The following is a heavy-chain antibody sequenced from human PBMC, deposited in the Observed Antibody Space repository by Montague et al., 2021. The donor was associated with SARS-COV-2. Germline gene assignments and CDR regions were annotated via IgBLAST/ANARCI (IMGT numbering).Heavy chain of an antibody. V-gene: IGHV4-39*01. CDR2: FYYAGST. J-gene: IGHJ4*02. CDR1: GGSVSRISSH. D-gene: IGHD4-17*01. CDR3: ARLYGSSFDY. Sequence: SETLSLTCTVSGGSVSRISSHWGWIRQPPGKGLEYIGSFYYAGSTQSTPSLKSRVTISVDTSNDQLSLKMNSVAAADTAVYFCARLYGSSFDYWGQGTLVTVSS.